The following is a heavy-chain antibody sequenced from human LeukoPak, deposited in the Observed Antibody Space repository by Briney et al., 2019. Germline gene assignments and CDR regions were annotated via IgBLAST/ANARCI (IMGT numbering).Heavy chain of an antibody. J-gene: IGHJ6*04. D-gene: IGHD2-2*01. Sequence: SETLSLNCTVSGGSISSYYWSWIRQPPGKGREGIGYIYYSGSTNYNPSLKSRVTISVDTSKNQFSLKLSSVTAADTAVYYCARDGGYCSSTSCPNYYYYGMDVWGKGTTVTVSS. CDR3: ARDGGYCSSTSCPNYYYYGMDV. V-gene: IGHV4-59*01. CDR2: IYYSGST. CDR1: GGSISSYY.